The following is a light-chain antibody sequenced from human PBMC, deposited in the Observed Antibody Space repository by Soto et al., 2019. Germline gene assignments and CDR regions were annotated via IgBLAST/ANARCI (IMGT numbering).Light chain of an antibody. J-gene: IGKJ4*01. CDR3: QQFNAYPLT. CDR2: GAS. V-gene: IGKV1-9*01. CDR1: QGISDY. Sequence: DIQLTQSPSFLSASVGDRVTISCRASQGISDYLAWYQQKPGKAPKLLIYGASTLQSGVPSRFSGSASGTEFTLTISSRQHEDFATYFCQQFNAYPLTFGGGTKLEIK.